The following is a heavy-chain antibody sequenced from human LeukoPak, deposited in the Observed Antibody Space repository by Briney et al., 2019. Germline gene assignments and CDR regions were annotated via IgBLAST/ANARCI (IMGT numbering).Heavy chain of an antibody. CDR1: GGTFSSYT. CDR2: IIPILGIA. J-gene: IGHJ6*03. V-gene: IGHV1-69*02. D-gene: IGHD3-9*01. Sequence: GASVKVSCKASGGTFSSYTISWVRQAPGQGLEWMGRIIPILGIANYAQKFQGRVAITADKSTSTAYVELSSLRSEDTAVYYCARAVYDILTGGSYYMDVWGKGTTVTVSS. CDR3: ARAVYDILTGGSYYMDV.